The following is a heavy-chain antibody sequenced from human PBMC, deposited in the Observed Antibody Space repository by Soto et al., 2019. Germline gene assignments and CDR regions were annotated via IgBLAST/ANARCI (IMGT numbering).Heavy chain of an antibody. J-gene: IGHJ4*02. CDR3: ARPFSSGWYGDFDF. D-gene: IGHD6-19*01. V-gene: IGHV3-30-3*01. CDR2: ISYDASNK. Sequence: GWSLRLSCAASGFAFISYAMHWVRRAQGKGLEWVAVISYDASNKYYADSVKGRFTISRDNSKKTMYLQMSSLRAEDTAVYYCARPFSSGWYGDFDFWGQGTLVTVSS. CDR1: GFAFISYA.